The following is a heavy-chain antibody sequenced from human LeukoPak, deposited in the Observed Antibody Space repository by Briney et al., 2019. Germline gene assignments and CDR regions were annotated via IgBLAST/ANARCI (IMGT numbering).Heavy chain of an antibody. D-gene: IGHD3-3*01. CDR2: ISGSGGST. J-gene: IGHJ4*02. CDR1: GFTFSSYA. Sequence: GGSLRLSCAASGFTFSSYAMSWARQAPGKGLEWVSAISGSGGSTYYADSVKGRFTISRDNSKNTLYLQMNSLRAEDTAVYYCAKHYDFWSGYYRPEGYRGQGTLVTVSS. V-gene: IGHV3-23*01. CDR3: AKHYDFWSGYYRPEGY.